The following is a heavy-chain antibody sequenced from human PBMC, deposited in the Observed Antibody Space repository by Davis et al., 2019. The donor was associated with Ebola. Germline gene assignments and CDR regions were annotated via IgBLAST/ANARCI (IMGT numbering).Heavy chain of an antibody. V-gene: IGHV1-2*02. D-gene: IGHD3-3*01. CDR2: INPNSGGT. CDR3: ATELRFLEWSNGGDY. Sequence: ASVKVSCKASGYTFTGYYMHWVRQAPGQGLEWMGWINPNSGGTNYAQKFQGRVTMTRDTSISTAYMELSSLRSEDTAVYYCATELRFLEWSNGGDYWGQGTLVTVSS. CDR1: GYTFTGYY. J-gene: IGHJ4*02.